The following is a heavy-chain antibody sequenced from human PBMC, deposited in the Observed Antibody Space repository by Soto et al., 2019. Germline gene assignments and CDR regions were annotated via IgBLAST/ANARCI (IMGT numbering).Heavy chain of an antibody. V-gene: IGHV3-23*01. CDR1: VFTFSRYA. CDR2: ISGSGGST. J-gene: IGHJ3*02. CDR3: AKDQGMATILDAFDI. D-gene: IGHD5-12*01. Sequence: WWSLRLSCSASVFTFSRYAMSWVRQAPGKGLEWVSAISGSGGSTYYADSVKGRFTISRDNSKNTLYLQMNSLRAEDTAVYYCAKDQGMATILDAFDIWGQGTMVTVSS.